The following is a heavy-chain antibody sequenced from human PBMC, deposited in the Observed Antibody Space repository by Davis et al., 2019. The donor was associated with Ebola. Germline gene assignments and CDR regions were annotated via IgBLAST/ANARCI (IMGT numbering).Heavy chain of an antibody. CDR2: IDPSDSYT. J-gene: IGHJ6*02. CDR1: GYSFTSYW. CDR3: AGTRYYYYGMDV. Sequence: GESLKFSCKGSGYSFTSYWISWVRQMPGKGLEWMGRIDPSDSYTNYSPSFQGHVTISADKSISTAYLQWSSLKASDTAMYYCAGTRYYYYGMDVWGQGTTVTVSS. V-gene: IGHV5-10-1*01.